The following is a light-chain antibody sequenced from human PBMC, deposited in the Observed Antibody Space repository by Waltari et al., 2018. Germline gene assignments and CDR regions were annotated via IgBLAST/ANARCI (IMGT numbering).Light chain of an antibody. V-gene: IGKV2-30*02. CDR1: QSLVHREGNTY. J-gene: IGKJ1*01. CDR2: KVS. CDR3: KQATHWWT. Sequence: DVVMTQSPLSLPVTLGQPASISCRSTQSLVHREGNTYLNWFQQGPGQSPRRLIYKVSNRDSGGPDRFSGGGSGADFALQASRVEAENVGSNYCKQATHWWTFGQGTKVEIK.